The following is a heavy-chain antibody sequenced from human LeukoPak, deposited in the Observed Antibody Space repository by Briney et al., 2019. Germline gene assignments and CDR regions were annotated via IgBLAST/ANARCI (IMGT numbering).Heavy chain of an antibody. CDR3: ARDRHSGYDFRQSYYFDY. D-gene: IGHD5-12*01. Sequence: GGSLRLSCAASGFIFSTYGMHWVRQAPGKGLEWVAVISYDGSNKYYADSVKGRFTISRDNSKNTLYLQMNSLRAEDTAVYYCARDRHSGYDFRQSYYFDYWGQGTLVTVSS. CDR1: GFIFSTYG. CDR2: ISYDGSNK. V-gene: IGHV3-30*19. J-gene: IGHJ4*02.